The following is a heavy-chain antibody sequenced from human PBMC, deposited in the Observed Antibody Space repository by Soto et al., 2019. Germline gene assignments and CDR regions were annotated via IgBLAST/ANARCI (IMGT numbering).Heavy chain of an antibody. Sequence: EVQLVESGGGLVKPGGSLRLSCAASGFTFSNAWMNWVRQAPEKGLEWVGRIKSKTDGGTTDYAAPAKGRFTISRDDSKNTLYLQMNSLKTDDTAVYFCTTDRRYDGRYYYGMDVWGQGTTVTVSS. V-gene: IGHV3-15*07. CDR3: TTDRRYDGRYYYGMDV. J-gene: IGHJ6*02. CDR1: GFTFSNAW. CDR2: IKSKTDGGTT. D-gene: IGHD5-12*01.